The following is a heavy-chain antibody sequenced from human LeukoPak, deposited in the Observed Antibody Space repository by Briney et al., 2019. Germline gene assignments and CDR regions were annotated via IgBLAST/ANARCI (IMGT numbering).Heavy chain of an antibody. D-gene: IGHD6-13*01. J-gene: IGHJ4*02. CDR2: IYYSGST. Sequence: SETLSLTCTVSGGSISSSSYYWGWIRQPPGKGLEWIGSIYYSGSTYCNPSLKSRVTISVDTSKNQFSLRLTSVTAADTAVYFCARIAVSGYSSSWYDYWGQGTLVTVSS. V-gene: IGHV4-39*07. CDR3: ARIAVSGYSSSWYDY. CDR1: GGSISSSSYY.